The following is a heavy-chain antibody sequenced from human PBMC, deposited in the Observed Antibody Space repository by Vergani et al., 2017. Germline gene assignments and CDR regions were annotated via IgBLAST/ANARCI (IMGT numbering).Heavy chain of an antibody. CDR1: GYSFSEYY. CDR3: ATILGRHNWLDT. Sequence: LLQSGAEVKRPGASVKVSCEASGYSFSEYYLHCVREAPGQRPEWMGWINPGTGGAFYAQNFRGRVTMTSDLSIKTAYMEVTRLTTNDTALYYCATILGRHNWLDTWGKGTLVTVS. D-gene: IGHD2/OR15-2a*01. J-gene: IGHJ5*02. V-gene: IGHV1-2*02. CDR2: INPGTGGA.